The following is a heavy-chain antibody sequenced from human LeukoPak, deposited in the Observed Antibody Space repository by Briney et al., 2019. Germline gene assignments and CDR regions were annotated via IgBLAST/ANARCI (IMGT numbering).Heavy chain of an antibody. CDR1: GFTVSSNY. Sequence: PGGSLRLSCAASGFTVSSNYMSWVRQAPGKGLEWVSVIYSGGSTYYADSVKGRFTISRDNSKNTLYLQMNSLRAEDTAVYYCAKDPAGYYGSSGYYYMYYFDYWGQGTLVTVSS. J-gene: IGHJ4*02. CDR3: AKDPAGYYGSSGYYYMYYFDY. CDR2: IYSGGST. V-gene: IGHV3-53*01. D-gene: IGHD3-22*01.